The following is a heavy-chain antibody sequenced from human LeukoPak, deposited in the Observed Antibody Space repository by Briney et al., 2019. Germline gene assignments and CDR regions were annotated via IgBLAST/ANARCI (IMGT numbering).Heavy chain of an antibody. CDR3: AREGARDYDSSGYYYGFDY. J-gene: IGHJ4*02. V-gene: IGHV1-18*01. CDR2: ISAYNGKT. D-gene: IGHD3-22*01. Sequence: ASVKVSCKASGYTFTSYGISWVRQAPGQGLEWMGWISAYNGKTNYAQKLQGRVTMTTDTSTSTAYMELRSLRSDDTAVYYCAREGARDYDSSGYYYGFDYWGQGTLVTVSS. CDR1: GYTFTSYG.